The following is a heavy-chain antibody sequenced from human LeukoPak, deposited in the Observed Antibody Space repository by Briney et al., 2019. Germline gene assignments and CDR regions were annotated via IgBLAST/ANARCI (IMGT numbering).Heavy chain of an antibody. CDR1: GGSISSQY. CDR3: AKVPLDRYDTSDVFDY. V-gene: IGHV4-59*11. D-gene: IGHD3-22*01. Sequence: PSETLSLTCTVSGGSISSQYWSWIRQPPGKGLEWIGYFYLIRSTNYSPSSKRPVSTSVNTSKKPFSMKLSSVTAADTAVYFCAKVPLDRYDTSDVFDYWGQRNLFTVSS. J-gene: IGHJ4*02. CDR2: FYLIRST.